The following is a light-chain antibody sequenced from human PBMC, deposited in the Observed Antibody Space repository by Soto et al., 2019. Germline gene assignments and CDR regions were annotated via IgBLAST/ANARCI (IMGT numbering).Light chain of an antibody. V-gene: IGKV3-15*01. CDR3: QQFNAWPLT. Sequence: EIVMTQSPATLSVSPGERVTLSCRASQSIRNNLVWYQQKSGQATRLLIYDSSTRSAGIPVRFSGSGSGRDFTLIISSLQSDDFAVSFCQQFNAWPLTFGPGTKVEI. CDR2: DSS. CDR1: QSIRNN. J-gene: IGKJ3*01.